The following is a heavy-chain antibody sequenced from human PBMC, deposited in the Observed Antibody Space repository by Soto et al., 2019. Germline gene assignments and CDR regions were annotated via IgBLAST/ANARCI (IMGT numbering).Heavy chain of an antibody. V-gene: IGHV3-73*01. J-gene: IGHJ6*02. Sequence: GGSLRLSCAASGFTFSGSAMHWVRQASGKGLEWVGRIRSKANSYATAYAASVKGRFTISRDDSKNTAYLQMNSLRAEDTALYFCAKDGTTGGQHYYGMDVWGQGTTVTVSS. D-gene: IGHD2-15*01. CDR3: AKDGTTGGQHYYGMDV. CDR1: GFTFSGSA. CDR2: IRSKANSYAT.